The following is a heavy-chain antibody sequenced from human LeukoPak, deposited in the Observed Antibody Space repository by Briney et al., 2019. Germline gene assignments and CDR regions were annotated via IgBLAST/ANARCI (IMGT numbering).Heavy chain of an antibody. V-gene: IGHV1-8*01. CDR2: MNANSGNT. J-gene: IGHJ4*02. Sequence: ASVKVSCKASGYTFTSYDINWVRQATGQGLEWMGWMNANSGNTGYAQKFQGRVTMTRNTSISTAYMELSSLRSEDTAVYYCARGSDIVWSGYYQTPIDYWGQGTLVTVSS. D-gene: IGHD3-3*01. CDR3: ARGSDIVWSGYYQTPIDY. CDR1: GYTFTSYD.